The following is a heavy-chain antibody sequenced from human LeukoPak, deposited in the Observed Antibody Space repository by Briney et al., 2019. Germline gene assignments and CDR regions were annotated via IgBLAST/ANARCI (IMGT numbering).Heavy chain of an antibody. J-gene: IGHJ5*02. V-gene: IGHV3-74*01. CDR2: ISSDGSWT. Sequence: GGSLRLSCAASGFTFSSYWMDWVRQAPEKGLVWVSRISSDGSWTRYADSVKGRFTISRVNAQNTLYLQMNSLRAEDTAVYYCVSYGRPWGQGTLVTVSS. CDR1: GFTFSSYW. CDR3: VSYGRP. D-gene: IGHD3-16*01.